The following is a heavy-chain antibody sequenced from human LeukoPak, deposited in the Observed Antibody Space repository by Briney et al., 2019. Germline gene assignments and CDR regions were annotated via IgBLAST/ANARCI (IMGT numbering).Heavy chain of an antibody. Sequence: GESLKISCKGSGYSFTSYWIGWVRQMPGKGLEWMEMIYPGDSDTKYSPSFQGQVTLSADKSISTVYLQWSSLKAADTAMYYCARRGAAAGYFEHWGQGTLVTVPS. J-gene: IGHJ4*02. CDR2: IYPGDSDT. CDR1: GYSFTSYW. D-gene: IGHD6-25*01. V-gene: IGHV5-51*01. CDR3: ARRGAAAGYFEH.